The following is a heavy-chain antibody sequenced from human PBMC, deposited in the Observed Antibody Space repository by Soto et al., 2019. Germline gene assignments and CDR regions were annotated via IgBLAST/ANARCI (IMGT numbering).Heavy chain of an antibody. J-gene: IGHJ4*01. CDR3: ARGRTAALIETRLFRVLFDL. V-gene: IGHV4-34*01. CDR2: ISRSGST. D-gene: IGHD2-15*01. CDR1: GESLGGFH. Sequence: QVQLQQWGAGLLKPSETLSLTCAVSGESLGGFHWSWIRQPPGKGLEWIGEISRSGSTNYDPSLKSRVTMSMDTSRNQVSLKLSSVIDADTAVYYCARGRTAALIETRLFRVLFDLWGHGNLVIVSS.